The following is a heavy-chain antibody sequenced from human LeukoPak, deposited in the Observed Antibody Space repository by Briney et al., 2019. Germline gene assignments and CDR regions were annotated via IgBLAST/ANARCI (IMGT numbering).Heavy chain of an antibody. CDR2: IYTSGST. CDR1: GGSISSYY. CDR3: AARTQYCSSTSCYDY. V-gene: IGHV4-4*07. J-gene: IGHJ4*02. D-gene: IGHD2-2*01. Sequence: PSETLSPTCTVSGGSISSYYWSWIRQPAGKGLEWIGRIYTSGSTNYNPSLKSRVTMSVDTSKNQFSLKLSSVTAADTAVYYCAARTQYCSSTSCYDYWGQGTLVTVSS.